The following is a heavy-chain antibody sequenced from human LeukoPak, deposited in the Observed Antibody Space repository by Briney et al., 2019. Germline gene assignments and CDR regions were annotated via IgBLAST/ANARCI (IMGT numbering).Heavy chain of an antibody. CDR1: GYTFTGYY. D-gene: IGHD6-13*01. V-gene: IGHV1-2*02. CDR3: ARGTGYSSSWYVSN. Sequence: ASVKVSCKASGYTFTGYYMQWVRQAPGQGLEWMGWINPNSGGTNYAQKFQGRVTMTRDTSISTAYMELSRLRSDDTAVYYCARGTGYSSSWYVSNWGQGTLVTVSS. J-gene: IGHJ4*02. CDR2: INPNSGGT.